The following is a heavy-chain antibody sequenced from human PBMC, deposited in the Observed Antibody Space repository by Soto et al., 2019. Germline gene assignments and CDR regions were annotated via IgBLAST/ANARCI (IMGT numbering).Heavy chain of an antibody. CDR1: GFTVSSNY. J-gene: IGHJ6*03. CDR2: IYSGGST. CDR3: ARDSTPDHYMDV. V-gene: IGHV3-66*01. Sequence: EVQLVESGGGLVQPGGSLRLSCAASGFTVSSNYMSWVRQAPGKGLEWVSVIYSGGSTYYADSVKGRFTISRDNSKNTLYIQMNSLKAEDTAVYDCARDSTPDHYMDVWGKGTTVTVSS.